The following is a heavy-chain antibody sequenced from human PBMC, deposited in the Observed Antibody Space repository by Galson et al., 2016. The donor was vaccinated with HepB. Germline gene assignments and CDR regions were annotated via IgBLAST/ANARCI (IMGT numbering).Heavy chain of an antibody. J-gene: IGHJ4*02. CDR1: GGTFTSYY. CDR3: ARGAREFEY. D-gene: IGHD3-10*01. Sequence: SVKVSCKASGGTFTSYYLHWVRQAPGQGLEWMGTIIPGGDSRTDVQKFQGRLTMTTDTSTSTVYMELSSLRSEDTAVYYCARGAREFEYWGQGTLVTVSS. V-gene: IGHV1-46*01. CDR2: IIPGGDSR.